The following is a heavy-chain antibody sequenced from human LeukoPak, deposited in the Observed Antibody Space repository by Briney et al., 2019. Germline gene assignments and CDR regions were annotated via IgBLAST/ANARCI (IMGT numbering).Heavy chain of an antibody. Sequence: GRSLRLSCAAHGLSFSDYAMSWVRRAPGKGLEWVAVISSDGSNKFYADSVKGRFTVSRDNSKNTLYFPMNSLRVEDTAVYYCARGNDPDYSSPPGWFDSWGQGTLVTVSS. CDR3: ARGNDPDYSSPPGWFDS. D-gene: IGHD6-19*01. CDR1: GLSFSDYA. CDR2: ISSDGSNK. V-gene: IGHV3-30-3*01. J-gene: IGHJ5*01.